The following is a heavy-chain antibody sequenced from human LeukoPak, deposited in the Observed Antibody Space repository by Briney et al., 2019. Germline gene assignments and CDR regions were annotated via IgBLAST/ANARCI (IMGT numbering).Heavy chain of an antibody. V-gene: IGHV4-59*01. D-gene: IGHD2-15*01. J-gene: IGHJ5*02. CDR3: ARLGYCSGGSCYLDWFDP. Sequence: SETLSLTCTVSGGSISSYYWSWIRQPPGKGLEWIGYIYYSGSANYNPSLKSRVTISVVTSKNQFSLKLSSVTAAATAVYYCARLGYCSGGSCYLDWFDPWGQGTLVTVSS. CDR2: IYYSGSA. CDR1: GGSISSYY.